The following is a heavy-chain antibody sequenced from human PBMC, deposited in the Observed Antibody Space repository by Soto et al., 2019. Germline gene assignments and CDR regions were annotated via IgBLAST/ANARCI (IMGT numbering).Heavy chain of an antibody. D-gene: IGHD5-18*01. J-gene: IGHJ2*01. CDR2: ITASNGNT. V-gene: IGHV1-18*04. CDR3: ARGFSYGSYWYFDL. CDR1: GFTFSGFG. Sequence: QLQLVQSGTEVKNPGASVKVSCKASGFTFSGFGITWVRQAPGQGLEWMGWITASNGNTNYAQNLQGRVTMTTDTSTNTAYMGLWRLKSDDTAVYYCARGFSYGSYWYFDLWGRGTLVTVSS.